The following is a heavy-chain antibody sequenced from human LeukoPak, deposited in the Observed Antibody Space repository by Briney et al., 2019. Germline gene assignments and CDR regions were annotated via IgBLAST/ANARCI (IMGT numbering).Heavy chain of an antibody. Sequence: GGSLRLSCAASGFTVSRNYMSWVRQAPGKGLEWVSVIYSGGSTYYADSVKGRFTISRDNSKNTLYLQMNSLRAEDTAVYYCARTIYSSGWYYFDYWGQGTLVTVSS. D-gene: IGHD6-19*01. CDR3: ARTIYSSGWYYFDY. J-gene: IGHJ4*02. CDR2: IYSGGST. CDR1: GFTVSRNY. V-gene: IGHV3-53*01.